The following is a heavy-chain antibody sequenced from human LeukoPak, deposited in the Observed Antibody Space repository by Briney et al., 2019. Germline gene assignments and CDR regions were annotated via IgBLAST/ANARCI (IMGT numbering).Heavy chain of an antibody. CDR2: MSPNSGNT. V-gene: IGHV1-8*01. Sequence: ASVKVSCKASGYTFTSYDINWVRQATGQGLEWMGWMSPNSGNTGYAQKFQGRVTMTRSTSMSTAYMELSSLRSEDTAVYYCARDIVVGATQRDYWGQGTLVTVSS. CDR1: GYTFTSYD. J-gene: IGHJ4*02. CDR3: ARDIVVGATQRDY. D-gene: IGHD1-26*01.